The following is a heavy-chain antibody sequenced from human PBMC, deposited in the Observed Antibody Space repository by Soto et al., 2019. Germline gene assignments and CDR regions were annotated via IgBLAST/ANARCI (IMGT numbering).Heavy chain of an antibody. CDR2: IWYDGSNK. Sequence: QVQLVESGGGVVQPGRSLRLSCAASGFTFSSYGMHWVRQAPGKGLEWVAVIWYDGSNKYYADSVKGRFTISRDNSKKTLYLQMNSRRAEDTAVYYCGRDRGYYGSGCYYTIQDAFDIWGQGTMVTVSS. CDR1: GFTFSSYG. J-gene: IGHJ3*02. V-gene: IGHV3-33*01. D-gene: IGHD3-10*01. CDR3: GRDRGYYGSGCYYTIQDAFDI.